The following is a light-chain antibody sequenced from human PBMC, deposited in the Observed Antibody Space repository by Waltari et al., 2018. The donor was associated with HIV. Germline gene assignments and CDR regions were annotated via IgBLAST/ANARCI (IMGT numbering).Light chain of an antibody. J-gene: IGKJ4*01. Sequence: ELVLTQSPAILSLSPGERATLSYRASQSVGNYLAWYQHNPGQAPRLLLYDTSNRSTGSPARFSGSGSGTDYTLSISSLEPEDFAVYYCQQRRNWPLTFGGGTKVDIK. CDR2: DTS. CDR3: QQRRNWPLT. V-gene: IGKV3-11*01. CDR1: QSVGNY.